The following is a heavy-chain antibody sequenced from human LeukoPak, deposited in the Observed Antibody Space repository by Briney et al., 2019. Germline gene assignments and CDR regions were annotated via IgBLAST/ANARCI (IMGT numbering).Heavy chain of an antibody. CDR1: GYTFTSYD. J-gene: IGHJ6*02. CDR2: MNPNSGNT. D-gene: IGHD3-3*01. CDR3: ARASYDFWSGYYSGPYYYGMDV. Sequence: ASVKVSCKASGYTFTSYDINWVRQATGQGLEWMGWMNPNSGNTGYAQKFQGRVTMTRNTPISTAYMELSSLRSEDTAVYYCARASYDFWSGYYSGPYYYGMDVWGQGTTVTVSS. V-gene: IGHV1-8*01.